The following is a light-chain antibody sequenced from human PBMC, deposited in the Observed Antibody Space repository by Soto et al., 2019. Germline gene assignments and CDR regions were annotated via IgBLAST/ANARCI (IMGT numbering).Light chain of an antibody. J-gene: IGKJ2*01. CDR3: LQDNNSPRT. Sequence: AIQMTQSPSSLSASVGDRVTITCRASQGIATDLAWYQQKPGRSPKLLIYAASNLQIGVPSRFSGNRSGTDFTLTIASLHPEDFATDFCLQDNNSPRTFVQGTKLEIK. CDR2: AAS. V-gene: IGKV1-6*01. CDR1: QGIATD.